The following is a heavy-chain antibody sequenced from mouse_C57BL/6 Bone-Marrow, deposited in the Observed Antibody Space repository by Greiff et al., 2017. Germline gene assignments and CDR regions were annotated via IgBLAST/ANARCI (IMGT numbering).Heavy chain of an antibody. CDR2: ISSGGSYT. CDR1: GFTFSSYG. CDR3: ASSNWEDAMDY. Sequence: EVMLVESGGDLVKPGGSLKLSCAASGFTFSSYGMSWVRQTPDKRLEWVATISSGGSYTYYPDSVKGRFTISRDNAKNTLYLQMSSLKSEDTAMYYCASSNWEDAMDYWGQGTSVTVSS. D-gene: IGHD4-1*01. V-gene: IGHV5-6*01. J-gene: IGHJ4*01.